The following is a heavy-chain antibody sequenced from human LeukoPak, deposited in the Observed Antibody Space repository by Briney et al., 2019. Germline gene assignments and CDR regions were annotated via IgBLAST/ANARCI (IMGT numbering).Heavy chain of an antibody. CDR1: GGTFSSYA. Sequence: GSSVKVSRKASGGTFSSYAISWVRQAPGQGLEWMGGIIPIFGTANYAQKFQGRVTITADESTSTAYMELSSLRSVDTAVYYCARGGYSSSVFDYWGQGTLVTVSS. CDR2: IIPIFGTA. CDR3: ARGGYSSSVFDY. J-gene: IGHJ4*02. D-gene: IGHD6-6*01. V-gene: IGHV1-69*01.